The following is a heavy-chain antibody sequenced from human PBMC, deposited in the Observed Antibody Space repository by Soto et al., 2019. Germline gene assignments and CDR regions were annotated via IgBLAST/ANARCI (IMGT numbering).Heavy chain of an antibody. CDR2: ISGSGGST. V-gene: IGHV3-23*01. CDR1: GFTFSSYA. Sequence: EVQLLESGGGLVQPGGSLRLSCAASGFTFSSYAMSWVRQAPGKGLEWVSAISGSGGSTYYAYSVKGRFTISRDNSKNTLYLQMNSLRAEDTAVYYCAISSSGYDYWWYFDLWGRGTLVTVSS. CDR3: AISSSGYDYWWYFDL. D-gene: IGHD5-12*01. J-gene: IGHJ2*01.